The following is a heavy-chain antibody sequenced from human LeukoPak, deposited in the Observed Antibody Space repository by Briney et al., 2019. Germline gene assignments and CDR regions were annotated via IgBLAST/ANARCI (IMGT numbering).Heavy chain of an antibody. J-gene: IGHJ4*02. CDR3: AKDISGSGKYYFDY. Sequence: SLTLSCAVSGLTLDDFAVLGVRHARGEGVVGGSGISWNSGSIGYADSVKGRFTISRDNAKNSLYLQMNSLRAEDTALYYCAKDISGSGKYYFDYWGQGTLVTVSS. V-gene: IGHV3-9*01. D-gene: IGHD3-10*01. CDR1: GLTLDDFA. CDR2: ISWNSGSI.